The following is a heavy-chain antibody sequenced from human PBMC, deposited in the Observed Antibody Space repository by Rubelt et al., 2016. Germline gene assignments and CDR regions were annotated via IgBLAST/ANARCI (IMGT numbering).Heavy chain of an antibody. CDR3: AKVGGGRVGAFDY. J-gene: IGHJ4*02. Sequence: WVSAISGSGGSTYYADSVKGRFTISRDNSKNTLYLQMNSLRTEDTAVYYCAKVGGGRVGAFDYWGQGTLVTVSS. V-gene: IGHV3-23*01. D-gene: IGHD1-26*01. CDR2: ISGSGGST.